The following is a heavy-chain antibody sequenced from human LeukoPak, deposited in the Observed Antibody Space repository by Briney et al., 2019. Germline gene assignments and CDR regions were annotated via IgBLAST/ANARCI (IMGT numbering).Heavy chain of an antibody. J-gene: IGHJ5*02. D-gene: IGHD2-8*01. CDR2: ISSSSSYI. Sequence: GGSLRLSCAASGFTFSSYSMNWVRQAPGKGLEWVSSISSSSSYIYYADSVKGRFTISRDNAKNSLYLQMNSLRAEDTAVYYCARDCTNGVCYNWFDPWGQGARVTVSS. V-gene: IGHV3-21*01. CDR1: GFTFSSYS. CDR3: ARDCTNGVCYNWFDP.